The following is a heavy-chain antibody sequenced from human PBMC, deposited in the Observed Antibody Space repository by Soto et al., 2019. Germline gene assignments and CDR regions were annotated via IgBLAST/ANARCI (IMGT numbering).Heavy chain of an antibody. CDR1: GGTFSSYA. D-gene: IGHD5-12*01. J-gene: IGHJ4*02. CDR3: ARLRGYSGYDEFDY. Sequence: GASVKVSCKASGGTFSSYAISWVRQAPGQGLEWMGGIIPILGTANYAQKFQGRVTITADESTSTAYMELSSLRSEDTAVYYCARLRGYSGYDEFDYWGQGTLVTVSS. CDR2: IIPILGTA. V-gene: IGHV1-69*13.